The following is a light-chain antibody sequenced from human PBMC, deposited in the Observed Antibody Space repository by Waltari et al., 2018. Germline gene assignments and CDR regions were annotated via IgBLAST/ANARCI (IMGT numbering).Light chain of an antibody. J-gene: IGKJ1*01. CDR2: AAS. CDR3: QLLNSYQWT. Sequence: IQLTQSPSSLSASVGDRVTITFRASQDIRDFLAWYQPKPGTVPKLLIYAASTLQSGVPSRFSGRGSGTDFTRTISILQPEDFANYYCQLLNSYQWTFGPGTKVEMK. V-gene: IGKV1-9*01. CDR1: QDIRDF.